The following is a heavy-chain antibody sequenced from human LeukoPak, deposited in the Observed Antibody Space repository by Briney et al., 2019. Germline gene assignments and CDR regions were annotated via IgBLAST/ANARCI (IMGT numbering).Heavy chain of an antibody. Sequence: VASVKVSCKASGYTFTSYGSSWVRQAPGQGLEWMGWISAYNGNTNYAQKLQGRVTMTTDTSTSTAYMELRSLRSDDTAVYYCARGRVTKRMGGSSPYYYGSGSFGYHYMDVWGKGTTVTVSS. CDR1: GYTFTSYG. V-gene: IGHV1-18*01. CDR3: ARGRVTKRMGGSSPYYYGSGSFGYHYMDV. CDR2: ISAYNGNT. D-gene: IGHD3-10*01. J-gene: IGHJ6*03.